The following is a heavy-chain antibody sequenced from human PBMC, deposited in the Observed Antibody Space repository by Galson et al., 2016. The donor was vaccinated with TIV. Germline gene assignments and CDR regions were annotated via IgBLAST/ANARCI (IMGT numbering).Heavy chain of an antibody. D-gene: IGHD3-22*01. J-gene: IGHJ4*02. CDR1: GGSITSRSFY. CDR2: IFHSGTT. Sequence: ETLSLTCSVSGGSITSRSFYWGWIRQSPGEGLEWIGSIFHSGTTYYNPSLKGRVTISVDTSKNQFSLNLDSMTAADTGVYFCAREGPDSSDYYGGRFDSWGQGTLVTVSS. CDR3: AREGPDSSDYYGGRFDS. V-gene: IGHV4-39*07.